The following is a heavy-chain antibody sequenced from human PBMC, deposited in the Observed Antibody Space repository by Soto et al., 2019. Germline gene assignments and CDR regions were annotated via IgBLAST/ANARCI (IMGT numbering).Heavy chain of an antibody. CDR1: GYTFTSYG. V-gene: IGHV1-18*01. CDR2: ISAYNGNT. D-gene: IGHD6-19*01. Sequence: ASVKVSCKASGYTFTSYGISWVRQAPGQGREWMGWISAYNGNTNYAQKLQGRVTMTTDTSTSTAYMELRSLRSDDTAVYYCARGNLAVAGTDGYYYGMDVWGQGTTVTVSS. J-gene: IGHJ6*02. CDR3: ARGNLAVAGTDGYYYGMDV.